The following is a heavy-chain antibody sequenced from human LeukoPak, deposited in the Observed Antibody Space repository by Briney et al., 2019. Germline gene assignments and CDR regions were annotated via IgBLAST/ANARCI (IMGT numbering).Heavy chain of an antibody. J-gene: IGHJ4*02. CDR2: TYYSGST. V-gene: IGHV4-59*01. D-gene: IGHD3-22*01. CDR1: GGSISSYY. Sequence: PSETLSLTCTVSGGSISSYYWSWIRQPPGKGLEWIGYTYYSGSTNYNPSLNSRVTISVDTSKNQFSLRLTSVTAADTAVYYCARVSDISGYYYYLDYWGQGTLVTVSS. CDR3: ARVSDISGYYYYLDY.